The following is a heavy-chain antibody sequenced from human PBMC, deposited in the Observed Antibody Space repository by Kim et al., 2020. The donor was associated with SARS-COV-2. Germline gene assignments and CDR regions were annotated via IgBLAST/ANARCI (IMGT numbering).Heavy chain of an antibody. CDR2: IYSGGST. J-gene: IGHJ3*02. CDR3: ARDRGGSGSYDAFDI. Sequence: GGSLRLSCAASGFTVSSNYMSWVRQAPGKGLEWVSVIYSGGSTYYADSVKGRFTISRDNSKNTLYLQMNSLRAEDTAVYYCARDRGGSGSYDAFDIWGQGTMVTVSS. V-gene: IGHV3-66*01. CDR1: GFTVSSNY. D-gene: IGHD1-26*01.